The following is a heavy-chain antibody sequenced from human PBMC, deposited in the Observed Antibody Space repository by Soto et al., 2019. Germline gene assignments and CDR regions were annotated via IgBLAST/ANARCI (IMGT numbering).Heavy chain of an antibody. CDR3: AYSHGWFRHDV. D-gene: IGHD6-19*01. CDR1: GDSISSSKW. J-gene: IGHJ3*01. Sequence: QVQLQESGPGLVQPSGTLSLSCAVSGDSISSSKWWTWVRQPPGKVLEWIGDTLHSGDTNYNPSIKSRIIRSVDKAKNQFSLGLRSVTAADSAVYYCAYSHGWFRHDVWGQGTVVIVSP. V-gene: IGHV4-4*02. CDR2: TLHSGDT.